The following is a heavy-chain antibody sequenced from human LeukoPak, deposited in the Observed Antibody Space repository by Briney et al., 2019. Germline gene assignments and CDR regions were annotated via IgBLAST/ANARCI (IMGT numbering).Heavy chain of an antibody. J-gene: IGHJ6*02. Sequence: GESLKISCKGSGYSFTSYWIGWVRQMPGKGLEWMGIIYPGDSDTRYSPSFQGQVTISADKSISTAYLQWSSLKASDTAMYYCARVVVPAAYYYYYYGMDVWGQGTTVTASS. V-gene: IGHV5-51*01. D-gene: IGHD2-2*01. CDR1: GYSFTSYW. CDR2: IYPGDSDT. CDR3: ARVVVPAAYYYYYYGMDV.